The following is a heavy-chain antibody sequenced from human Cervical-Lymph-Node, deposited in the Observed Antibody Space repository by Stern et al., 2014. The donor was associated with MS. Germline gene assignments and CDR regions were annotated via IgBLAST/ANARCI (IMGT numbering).Heavy chain of an antibody. Sequence: VQLVESGGGVVQPGRSLRLSCAASGFRFRRYATHWVRQAPGKGLEWVALIWYDGSNPYYADSVTGRFTISRDNFKNTLYLQMNSLRAEDTAVYYCASAYSSSHYYFDYWGQGTLVTVSS. J-gene: IGHJ4*02. V-gene: IGHV3-33*01. D-gene: IGHD6-13*01. CDR2: IWYDGSNP. CDR3: ASAYSSSHYYFDY. CDR1: GFRFRRYA.